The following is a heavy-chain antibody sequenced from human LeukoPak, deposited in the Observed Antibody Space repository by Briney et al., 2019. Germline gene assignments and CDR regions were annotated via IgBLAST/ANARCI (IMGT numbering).Heavy chain of an antibody. V-gene: IGHV1-69*13. D-gene: IGHD2-21*01. CDR3: ARGAGDSASKYFQH. J-gene: IGHJ1*01. CDR2: IIPIFGTA. Sequence: ASVKVSCKASGGTFSSYAISWVRQAPGQGLEWMGGIIPIFGTANYAQKFQGRVTITADESTSTAYMELRSLRSDDTAVYYCARGAGDSASKYFQHGGQGTLVTVPS. CDR1: GGTFSSYA.